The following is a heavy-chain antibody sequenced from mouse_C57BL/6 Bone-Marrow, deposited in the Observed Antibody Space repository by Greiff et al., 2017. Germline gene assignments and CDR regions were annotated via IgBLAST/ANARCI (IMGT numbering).Heavy chain of an antibody. CDR3: ARKRIVAD. J-gene: IGHJ3*01. Sequence: VKLMESGAELVRPGASVKLSCKASGYTFTDYYINWVKQRPGQGLEWIARIYPGSGNTYYNEKFKGKATLTAEKSSSTAYMQLSSLTSEDSAVYFCARKRIVADWGQGTLVTVSA. CDR2: IYPGSGNT. D-gene: IGHD2-5*01. V-gene: IGHV1-76*01. CDR1: GYTFTDYY.